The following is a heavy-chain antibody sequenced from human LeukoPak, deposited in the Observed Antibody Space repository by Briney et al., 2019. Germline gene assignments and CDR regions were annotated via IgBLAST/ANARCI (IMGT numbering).Heavy chain of an antibody. CDR2: IYYSGST. V-gene: IGHV4-59*01. D-gene: IGHD6-19*01. CDR3: ARASAHRGIAVAGVYWYFDL. CDR1: GASISSYY. J-gene: IGHJ2*01. Sequence: SETLSLTCTVSGASISSYYWSWIRQPPGEGLEWIAYIYYSGSTNYNPSLKSRLTISVDTSKNQFSLKLTSVTAADTAVYYCARASAHRGIAVAGVYWYFDLWGRGTLVTVSS.